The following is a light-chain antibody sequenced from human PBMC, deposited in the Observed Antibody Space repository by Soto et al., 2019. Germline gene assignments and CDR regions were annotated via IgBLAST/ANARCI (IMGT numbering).Light chain of an antibody. V-gene: IGKV3-20*01. J-gene: IGKJ1*01. CDR2: GGS. CDR1: QRVSSSY. Sequence: EIVLTQSPGTLSVSPGERATLSCRASQRVSSSYVAWYQQKPGQAPRLLIYGGSSRATDIPDRFSGSGSGTDFTLTISRLEPEDFAVYYCHQYGSSSWTFGQGTKVEIK. CDR3: HQYGSSSWT.